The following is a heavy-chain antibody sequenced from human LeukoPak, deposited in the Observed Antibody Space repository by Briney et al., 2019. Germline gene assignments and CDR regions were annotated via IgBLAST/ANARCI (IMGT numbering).Heavy chain of an antibody. J-gene: IGHJ6*03. D-gene: IGHD6-25*01. V-gene: IGHV4-34*01. CDR1: GGSFSGYY. CDR2: INHSGST. CDR3: ARVGRRGYYYYYYMDV. Sequence: PSETLSLTCAVYGGSFSGYYWSWIRQPPGKGLEWIGEINHSGSTNYNPSLKSRVTISVDTSKNQFSLEQSSVTAADTAVYYCARVGRRGYYYYYYMDVWGKGTTVTVSS.